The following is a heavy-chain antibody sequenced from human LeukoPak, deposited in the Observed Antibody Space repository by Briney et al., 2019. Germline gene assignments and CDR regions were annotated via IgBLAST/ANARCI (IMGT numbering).Heavy chain of an antibody. CDR1: GYTFTTYA. J-gene: IGHJ4*02. V-gene: IGHV7-4-1*02. CDR2: INTNTGNP. Sequence: GASVKVSCKASGYTFTTYAMNWVRQAPGQGLEWMGWINTNTGNPTYAQGFTGRFVFSLDTSVSTAYLQISSLKAEDTAVYYCASSYCSGGHCYPQQTVYYFDFWGQRTLVTVSS. D-gene: IGHD2-15*01. CDR3: ASSYCSGGHCYPQQTVYYFDF.